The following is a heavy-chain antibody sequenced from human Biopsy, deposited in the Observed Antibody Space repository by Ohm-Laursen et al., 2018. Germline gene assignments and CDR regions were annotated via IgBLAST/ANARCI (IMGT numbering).Heavy chain of an antibody. J-gene: IGHJ5*02. CDR3: ARGGGYNWNNGWFDP. Sequence: ESSVKVSCKASGGTFGSSAITWVRQAPGQGLEWMGGIIGIFRTAHYAQKFQGRVTITADEFMSTAYMELSSLRSEDTAVYYCARGGGYNWNNGWFDPWGQGTLVTVSS. V-gene: IGHV1-69*01. CDR1: GGTFGSSA. CDR2: IIGIFRTA. D-gene: IGHD1/OR15-1a*01.